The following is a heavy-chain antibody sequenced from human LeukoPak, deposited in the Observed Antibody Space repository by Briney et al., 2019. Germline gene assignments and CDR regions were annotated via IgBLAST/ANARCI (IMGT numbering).Heavy chain of an antibody. CDR3: GRYGLGYYYMDV. CDR2: ISNRGNNI. CDR1: GFVFSDYF. V-gene: IGHV3-11*04. Sequence: GGSLRLSCAASGFVFSDYFMSWIRQAPGKGLEWVSYISNRGNNIYYADSVKGRFTISRDNAKNSLYLQMNSLRAEDTAVYYCGRYGLGYYYMDVWGKGTTVTVSS. J-gene: IGHJ6*03. D-gene: IGHD6-19*01.